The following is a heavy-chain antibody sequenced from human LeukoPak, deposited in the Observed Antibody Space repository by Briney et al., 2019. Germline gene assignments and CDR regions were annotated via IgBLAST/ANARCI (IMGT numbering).Heavy chain of an antibody. V-gene: IGHV4-59*01. D-gene: IGHD3-10*01. CDR1: GFTFSSYA. CDR2: IYYSGST. Sequence: GSLRLSCAASGFTFSSYAMSWIRQPPGKGLEWIGYIYYSGSTNYNPSLKSRVTISVDTSKNQFSLKLSSVTAADTAVYYCARDGLSWFGGYHGAFDIWGQGTMVTVS. CDR3: ARDGLSWFGGYHGAFDI. J-gene: IGHJ3*02.